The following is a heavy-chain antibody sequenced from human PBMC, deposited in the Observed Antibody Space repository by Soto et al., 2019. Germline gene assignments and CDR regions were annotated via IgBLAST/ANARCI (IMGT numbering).Heavy chain of an antibody. D-gene: IGHD1-1*01. CDR2: MNPKSGAT. Sequence: GSVKVSFKASGYPLIDYEMHLVRQAPGQGLEWIGLMNPKSGATKNAQKFQGRVTMTRDTSISTAYMQLSGLISDDTAVYYCVRSLRPGELVPTAPWGKGTTVTVS. CDR1: GYPLIDYE. V-gene: IGHV1-2*02. CDR3: VRSLRPGELVPTAP. J-gene: IGHJ6*03.